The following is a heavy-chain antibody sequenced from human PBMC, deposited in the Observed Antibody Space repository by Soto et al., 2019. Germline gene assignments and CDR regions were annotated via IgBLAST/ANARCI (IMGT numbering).Heavy chain of an antibody. CDR3: ARMADYDFWSGYYPDYGMDV. CDR1: GYTFTSYD. J-gene: IGHJ6*02. CDR2: MNPNSGNT. V-gene: IGHV1-8*01. D-gene: IGHD3-3*01. Sequence: GASVKVSCKASGYTFTSYDINWVRQATGQGLEWMGWMNPNSGNTGYAQEFQGRVTMTRNTSISTAYMELSSLRSEDTAVYYCARMADYDFWSGYYPDYGMDVWGQGTTVTVSS.